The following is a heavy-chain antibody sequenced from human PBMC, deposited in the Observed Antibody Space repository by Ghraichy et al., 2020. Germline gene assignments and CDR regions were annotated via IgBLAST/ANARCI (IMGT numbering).Heavy chain of an antibody. V-gene: IGHV4-39*01. CDR2: ILYSGVST. CDR1: GGSISSPGSY. D-gene: IGHD2-15*01. J-gene: IGHJ5*02. Sequence: SETLSLTCTVSGGSISSPGSYWGWIRQPPGKGLQWIASILYSGVSTYYNPSLDSRATISIDTAKSQFSLKLTSVTAADTAVYYCARRGGLYCSGGSCFLDRWGPGILVTVSS. CDR3: ARRGGLYCSGGSCFLDR.